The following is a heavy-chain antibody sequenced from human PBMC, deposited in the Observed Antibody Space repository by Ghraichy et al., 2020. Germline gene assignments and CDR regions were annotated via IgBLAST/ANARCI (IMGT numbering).Heavy chain of an antibody. V-gene: IGHV3-23*01. Sequence: GSLRLSCAASGFTFNNFAMTWVRQAPGKGLEWISVISASGDTTYYADSVKGRFTISRDNSRNMVYLQMSSLSGEDTAVYYCAKHYYGSRSYPEFWGQGTLVTVSS. CDR3: AKHYYGSRSYPEF. D-gene: IGHD3-10*01. J-gene: IGHJ4*02. CDR1: GFTFNNFA. CDR2: ISASGDTT.